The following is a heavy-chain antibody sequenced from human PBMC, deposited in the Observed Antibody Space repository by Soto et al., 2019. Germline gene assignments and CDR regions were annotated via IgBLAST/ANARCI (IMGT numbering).Heavy chain of an antibody. D-gene: IGHD3-3*01. CDR1: GGTFSSYA. Sequence: QVQLVQSGAEVKKPGSSVKVSCKASGGTFSSYAISWVRQAPGQGLEWMGGIIPIFGTSNYAQKFQGRVTITEDESTSTDYMELSSLRAEDTAVYYCARVYDCWSGYPGRYYYDYGMDVWGQGTTVTVSS. CDR2: IIPIFGTS. CDR3: ARVYDCWSGYPGRYYYDYGMDV. J-gene: IGHJ6*02. V-gene: IGHV1-69*01.